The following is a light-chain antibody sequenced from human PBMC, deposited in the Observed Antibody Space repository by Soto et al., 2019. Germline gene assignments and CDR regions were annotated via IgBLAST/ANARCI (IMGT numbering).Light chain of an antibody. V-gene: IGKV3-15*01. Sequence: DIVMTQSPATLSVSPGERATLSCRASQNVNSNLAWYQQKPGQAPRLLIYGASTRATGIPARFSGSGSGTEFSLTITSLQSEDFAVYYCQQYSNWPPITFGQGTRLEIK. CDR3: QQYSNWPPIT. J-gene: IGKJ5*01. CDR1: QNVNSN. CDR2: GAS.